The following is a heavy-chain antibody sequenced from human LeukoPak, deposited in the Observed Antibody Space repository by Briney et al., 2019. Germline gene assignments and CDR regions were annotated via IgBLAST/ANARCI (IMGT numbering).Heavy chain of an antibody. D-gene: IGHD2-2*01. V-gene: IGHV4-59*08. J-gene: IGHJ3*02. CDR3: ARQDVVVPAAMNGDAFDI. CDR1: GGSISSYY. Sequence: PSETLSLTCTVSGGSISSYYWSWIRQPPGKGLEWIGYIYYSGSTNYNPSLKSRVTISVDTSKNQFSLKLSSVTAADTAVYYCARQDVVVPAAMNGDAFDIWGQGTMVTVSS. CDR2: IYYSGST.